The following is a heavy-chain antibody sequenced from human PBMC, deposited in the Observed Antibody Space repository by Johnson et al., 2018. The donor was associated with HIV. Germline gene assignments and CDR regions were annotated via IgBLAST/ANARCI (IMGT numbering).Heavy chain of an antibody. CDR3: ARERYGSQAIDAFDI. Sequence: QVQLVESGGGVVQPGMSLRLSCAASGFTFSYYAMHWVRQAPGKGLEWVAFVSHDGSNQYYADSVKGRFIISRDNSQNTVFLQMNSLRAEDMAVYYCARERYGSQAIDAFDIWGKGTMVTVSS. CDR2: VSHDGSNQ. J-gene: IGHJ3*02. V-gene: IGHV3-30-3*01. D-gene: IGHD2-15*01. CDR1: GFTFSYYA.